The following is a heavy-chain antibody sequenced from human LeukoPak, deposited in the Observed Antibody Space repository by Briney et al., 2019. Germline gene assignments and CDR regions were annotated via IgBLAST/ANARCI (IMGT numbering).Heavy chain of an antibody. CDR2: ISRSSSYI. V-gene: IGHV3-21*01. J-gene: IGHJ4*02. Sequence: GGSLRLSCAASGFTFSSYSMNWVRQAPGKGLEWVSSISRSSSYIYYADSVKGRFTISRDNAKNSLYLQMNSLRAEDTAVYYCARDPLDRVPATAIPVRENYWGQGTLVTVSS. D-gene: IGHD2-2*02. CDR1: GFTFSSYS. CDR3: ARDPLDRVPATAIPVRENY.